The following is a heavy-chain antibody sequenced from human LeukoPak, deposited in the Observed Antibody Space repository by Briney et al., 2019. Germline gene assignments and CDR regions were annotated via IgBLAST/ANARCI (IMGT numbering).Heavy chain of an antibody. CDR2: INHSGST. D-gene: IGHD2-2*01. J-gene: IGHJ4*02. V-gene: IGHV4-34*01. Sequence: PSETLSLTCAVYGGSFSGYYWSWIRQPPGKGLEWIGEINHSGSTNYNPSLKSRVTISVDTSKNPFSLKLSSGTAADTAVYYCARENRLGYCSSTSCLPFDYWGQGTLVTVSS. CDR3: ARENRLGYCSSTSCLPFDY. CDR1: GGSFSGYY.